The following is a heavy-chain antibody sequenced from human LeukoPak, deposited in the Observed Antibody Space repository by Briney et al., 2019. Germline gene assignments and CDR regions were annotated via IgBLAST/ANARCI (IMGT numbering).Heavy chain of an antibody. D-gene: IGHD6-13*01. CDR1: GYTFTAYY. Sequence: ASVKISCTTSGYTFTAYYMNWVRHAPGQGPEWMGWINPNSGGTNYAQKFQGRVTRTRDTSISTAYMELSRLRSDDTAVYYCARAGRGIAAAAGIWGQGTLVTVSS. CDR2: INPNSGGT. CDR3: ARAGRGIAAAAGI. V-gene: IGHV1-2*02. J-gene: IGHJ4*02.